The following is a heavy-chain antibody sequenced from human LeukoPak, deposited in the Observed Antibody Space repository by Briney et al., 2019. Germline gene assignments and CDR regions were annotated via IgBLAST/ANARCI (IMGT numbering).Heavy chain of an antibody. CDR1: GLTFSSYS. J-gene: IGHJ4*02. V-gene: IGHV3-48*02. D-gene: IGHD6-19*01. CDR3: ARDRHSTGWYYFDY. CDR2: INSGSSTI. Sequence: GGSLRLSCAASGLTFSSYSMNWVRQTPGKGLEWVSYINSGSSTIYYADSVKGRFTISRDNAKNSLYLQMNSLRDEDTAVYYCARDRHSTGWYYFDYWGQGTLVTVSS.